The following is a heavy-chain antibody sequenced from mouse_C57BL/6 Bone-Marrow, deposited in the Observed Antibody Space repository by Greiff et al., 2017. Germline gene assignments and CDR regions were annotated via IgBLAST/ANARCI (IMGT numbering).Heavy chain of an antibody. V-gene: IGHV5-9-1*02. J-gene: IGHJ3*01. Sequence: EVQVVESGEGLVKPGGSLKLSCAASGFTFSSYAMSWVRQTPEKRLEWVAYISSGGDYIYYADTVKGRFTISRDNARNTLYLQMSSLKSEDTAMYYCTSMIYDGYYERFAYWGQGTLVTVSA. CDR2: ISSGGDYI. D-gene: IGHD2-3*01. CDR1: GFTFSSYA. CDR3: TSMIYDGYYERFAY.